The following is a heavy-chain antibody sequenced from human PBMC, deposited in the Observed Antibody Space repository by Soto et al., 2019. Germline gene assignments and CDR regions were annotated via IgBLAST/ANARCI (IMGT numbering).Heavy chain of an antibody. CDR2: ISGSGGST. Sequence: PGGSLRLSCAASGFTFSSYAMSWVRQAPGKGLEWVSAISGSGGSTYYADSVKGRFTISRDNSKNTLYLQMNSLRAEDTAVYYCAKTTSIAAPPARGDYYYYGMDVWGQGTTVTVS. CDR1: GFTFSSYA. V-gene: IGHV3-23*01. J-gene: IGHJ6*02. CDR3: AKTTSIAAPPARGDYYYYGMDV. D-gene: IGHD6-6*01.